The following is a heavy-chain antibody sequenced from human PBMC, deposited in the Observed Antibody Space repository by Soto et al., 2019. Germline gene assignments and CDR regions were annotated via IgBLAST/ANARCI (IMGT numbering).Heavy chain of an antibody. CDR2: IYSGGST. CDR1: GFTVNIYY. V-gene: IGHV3-53*02. CDR3: AREPPHTTSQNYYYGMDV. D-gene: IGHD1-26*01. Sequence: EVQLLETGGGLIQPGGSLSLSCAVSGFTVNIYYMSWVRQAPGKGLEWVSVIYSGGSTYYADSVKGRFIISRDNTKNMLYLQMNSLRVDDTAVYYCAREPPHTTSQNYYYGMDVWGQGTTVIVSS. J-gene: IGHJ6*02.